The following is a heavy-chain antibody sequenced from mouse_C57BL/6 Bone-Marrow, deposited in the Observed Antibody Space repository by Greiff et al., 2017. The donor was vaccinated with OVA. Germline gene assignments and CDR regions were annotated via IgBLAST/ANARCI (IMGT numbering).Heavy chain of an antibody. V-gene: IGHV1-55*01. CDR2: IYPGSGST. D-gene: IGHD1-1*01. J-gene: IGHJ1*03. CDR1: GYTFTSYW. CDR3: ARGGYYYGYFDV. Sequence: QVQLQQPGAELVKPGASVKMSCKASGYTFTSYWITWVKQRPGQGLEWIGDIYPGSGSTNYNEKFKSKATLTVDTSSSTAYMQLSSLTSEDSAVYDCARGGYYYGYFDVWGTGTTVTVSS.